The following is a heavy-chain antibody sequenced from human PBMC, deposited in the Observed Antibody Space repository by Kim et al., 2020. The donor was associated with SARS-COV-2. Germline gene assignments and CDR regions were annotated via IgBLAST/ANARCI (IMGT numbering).Heavy chain of an antibody. D-gene: IGHD3-16*01. V-gene: IGHV4-39*01. CDR1: GGSISSSSYY. J-gene: IGHJ6*02. Sequence: SETLSLTCTVSGGSISSSSYYWGWIRQPPGKGLEWIGSIYYSGSTYYNPSLKSRVTISVDTSKNQFSLKLSSVTAADTAVYYCARPSVGDGYVGPVADVWGQGTTVTVSS. CDR3: ARPSVGDGYVGPVADV. CDR2: IYYSGST.